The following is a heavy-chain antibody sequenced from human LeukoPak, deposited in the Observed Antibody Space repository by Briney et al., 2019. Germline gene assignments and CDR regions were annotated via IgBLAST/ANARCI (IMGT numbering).Heavy chain of an antibody. CDR3: AALGNYGDYVGYYFDY. CDR1: GGSISSGGYY. Sequence: SETLSLTCAVSGGSISSGGYYWSWIPQPPGKGLEWIGYIYHSGSTYYNPSLKSRVTISVDRSKNQFSLKLSSVTAADTAVYYCAALGNYGDYVGYYFDYWGQGTLVTVSS. J-gene: IGHJ4*02. V-gene: IGHV4-30-2*01. CDR2: IYHSGST. D-gene: IGHD4-17*01.